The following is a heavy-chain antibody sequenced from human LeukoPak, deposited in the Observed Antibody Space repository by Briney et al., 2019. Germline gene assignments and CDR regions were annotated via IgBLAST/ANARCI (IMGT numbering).Heavy chain of an antibody. D-gene: IGHD6-6*01. V-gene: IGHV3-7*01. CDR2: IKQDGSEK. CDR1: GITFSSYW. Sequence: GGSLRLSCAASGITFSSYWMSWVRQAPGKGLEWVANIKQDGSEKNYVDSVKGRFTISRDNAKNSLYLQMNSLRAEDTAVYYCARDEYSSSFNWFDPWGQGTLVTVSS. CDR3: ARDEYSSSFNWFDP. J-gene: IGHJ5*02.